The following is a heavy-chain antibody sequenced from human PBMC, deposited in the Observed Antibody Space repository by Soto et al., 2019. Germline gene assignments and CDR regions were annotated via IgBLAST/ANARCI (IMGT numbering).Heavy chain of an antibody. D-gene: IGHD6-19*01. CDR2: IYYSGST. Sequence: QVQLQESGPGLVKPSETLSLTCTVSGGSISSYYWSWIRQPPGKGLEWIGYIYYSGSTNYNPSLKSRVTISVDTSKNQFSLKLSSVTAADTAVYYCARDSSGWHFDYWGQGTLVTVSS. J-gene: IGHJ4*02. V-gene: IGHV4-59*08. CDR3: ARDSSGWHFDY. CDR1: GGSISSYY.